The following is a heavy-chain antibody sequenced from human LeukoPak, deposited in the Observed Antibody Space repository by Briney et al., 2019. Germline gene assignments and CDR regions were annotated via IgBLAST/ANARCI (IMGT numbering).Heavy chain of an antibody. J-gene: IGHJ4*02. V-gene: IGHV1-2*02. D-gene: IGHD3-10*01. CDR3: ARVRYYAFDY. Sequence: ASVKVSCKASGYTFTAYQIHWVRQAPGQGLEWVGGINPTVDDTHYAQKFRGRVTVTRDASIRTAYLELSRLTSDDTAVYYCARVRYYAFDYWGQGTLVTVSS. CDR2: INPTVDDT. CDR1: GYTFTAYQ.